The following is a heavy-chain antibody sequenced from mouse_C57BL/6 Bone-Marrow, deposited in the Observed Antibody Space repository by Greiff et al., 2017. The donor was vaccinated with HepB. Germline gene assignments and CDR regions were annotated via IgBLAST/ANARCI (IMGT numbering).Heavy chain of an antibody. D-gene: IGHD1-1*01. CDR2: IYPGDGDT. V-gene: IGHV1-82*01. J-gene: IGHJ1*03. CDR1: GYAFSSSW. Sequence: VQLQQSGPELVKPGASVKISCKASGYAFSSSWMNWVKQRPGKGLEWIGRIYPGDGDTNYNGKFKGKATLTADKSSSTAYMQLSSLTSEDSAVYFGARSWDYGSSYRWYFDVWGTGTTVTVSS. CDR3: ARSWDYGSSYRWYFDV.